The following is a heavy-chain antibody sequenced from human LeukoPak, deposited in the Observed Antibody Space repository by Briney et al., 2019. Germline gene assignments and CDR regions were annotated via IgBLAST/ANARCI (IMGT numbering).Heavy chain of an antibody. J-gene: IGHJ5*02. Sequence: SQTLSLTCTVSGGSISSGSYYWSWIRQPAGKGLEWIGRIQSTGSTNYNPSLKSRVTISRDTSKNQFSLKVTSVTAADTAVYYCAKGAGPPWFDPWGQGTLVTVSS. D-gene: IGHD6-19*01. CDR3: AKGAGPPWFDP. CDR1: GGSISSGSYY. V-gene: IGHV4-61*02. CDR2: IQSTGST.